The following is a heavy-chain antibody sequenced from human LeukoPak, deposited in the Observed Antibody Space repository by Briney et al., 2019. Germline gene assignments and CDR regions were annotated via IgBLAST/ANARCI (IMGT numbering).Heavy chain of an antibody. J-gene: IGHJ4*02. CDR2: IYYSGST. Sequence: SETLSLTCTVSGGSLSSRSYYWGWIRQPPGKGLEWIGSIYYSGSTYYNPSLKSRVTISVDTSKNQFSLNLSSVTAADTAVYYCARDRSRWDLLPFDSWGQGILVTVSS. V-gene: IGHV4-39*07. D-gene: IGHD1-26*01. CDR1: GGSLSSRSYY. CDR3: ARDRSRWDLLPFDS.